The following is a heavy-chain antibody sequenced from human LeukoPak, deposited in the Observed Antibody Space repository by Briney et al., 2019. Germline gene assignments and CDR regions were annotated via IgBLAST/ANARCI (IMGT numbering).Heavy chain of an antibody. J-gene: IGHJ6*03. D-gene: IGHD1-26*01. Sequence: GGALRLSCAASGFTFSSYWMHWVRPAPGKGLGWVSRINTDGSSARYADSVKGRFTISRDNAKNTLYLQMNSLRAEDTAVYYCARVEWEDYYYYMDVWAKGPRSPSP. CDR2: INTDGSSA. CDR1: GFTFSSYW. CDR3: ARVEWEDYYYYMDV. V-gene: IGHV3-74*01.